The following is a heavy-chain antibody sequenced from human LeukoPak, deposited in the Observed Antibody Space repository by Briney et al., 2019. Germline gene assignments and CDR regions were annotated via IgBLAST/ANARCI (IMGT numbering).Heavy chain of an antibody. J-gene: IGHJ4*02. CDR2: ISYDGGKK. CDR1: GFFFGSYA. D-gene: IGHD3-22*01. V-gene: IGHV3-30*18. Sequence: GGSLRLACAASGFFFGSYAMHAVRQAPGKGLQWVAFISYDGGKKYYADSVKGRFTISRDNSMNTLDLQMNSLRPEDTAVYYCAKLGFDSSGSTRLVDYWGQGTLVTVSS. CDR3: AKLGFDSSGSTRLVDY.